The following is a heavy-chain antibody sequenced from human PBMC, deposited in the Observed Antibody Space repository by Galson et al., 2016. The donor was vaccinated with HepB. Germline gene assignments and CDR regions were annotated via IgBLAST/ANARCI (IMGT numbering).Heavy chain of an antibody. J-gene: IGHJ2*01. CDR3: ARGLSVVATWYFDL. Sequence: SETLSLTCAIYGASISSLNWWSWVRQTPGKGLEWIGGISHSGSTNYNSSLKSRVTIAVDNSKNHFSLKLSSVTAADTAVYYCARGLSVVATWYFDLWGRGTLVTVSS. CDR1: GASISSLNW. V-gene: IGHV4-4*02. CDR2: ISHSGST. D-gene: IGHD5-12*01.